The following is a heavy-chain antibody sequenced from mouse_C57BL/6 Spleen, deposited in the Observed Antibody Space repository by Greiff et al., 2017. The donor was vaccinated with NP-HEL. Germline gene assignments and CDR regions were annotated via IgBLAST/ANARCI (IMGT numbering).Heavy chain of an antibody. Sequence: QVQLKESGAELVRPGASVTLSCKASGYTFPAYEMHWVKQTPVHGLEWIGAIDPETGGTAYNQKFKGKARLTADKSSSTAYMELRSLTSEDSAVYYCTREKTPYFDYWGQGTTLTVSS. CDR3: TREKTPYFDY. CDR2: IDPETGGT. J-gene: IGHJ2*01. V-gene: IGHV1-15*01. CDR1: GYTFPAYE.